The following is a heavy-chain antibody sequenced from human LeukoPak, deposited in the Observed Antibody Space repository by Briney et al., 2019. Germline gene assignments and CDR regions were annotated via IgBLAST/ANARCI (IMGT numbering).Heavy chain of an antibody. CDR3: AKAPSPYSGSLQPFDY. V-gene: IGHV3-23*01. CDR2: ISGSGGST. CDR1: GFTFSSYA. D-gene: IGHD1-26*01. J-gene: IGHJ4*02. Sequence: GGSLRLSCAASGFTFSSYAMSWVRQAPGKGLEWVSAISGSGGSTYYADSVKGRFTISRDNSKNTLYLQMNSLRAEDTAVYYCAKAPSPYSGSLQPFDYWVQGALVTVSS.